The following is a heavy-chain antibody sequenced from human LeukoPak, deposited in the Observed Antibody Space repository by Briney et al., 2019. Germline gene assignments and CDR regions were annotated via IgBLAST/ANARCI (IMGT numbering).Heavy chain of an antibody. V-gene: IGHV3-64*01. CDR1: GFTFSSYA. Sequence: PGGSLRLSCAASGFTFSSYAMHWVRQAPGKGLEYVSAISSNGGSTYYANSVKGRFTISRDNSKNTLYLQMGSLRAEDMAVYYCARGTSYSSSWYSDYWGQGTLVTVSS. CDR2: ISSNGGST. J-gene: IGHJ4*02. CDR3: ARGTSYSSSWYSDY. D-gene: IGHD6-13*01.